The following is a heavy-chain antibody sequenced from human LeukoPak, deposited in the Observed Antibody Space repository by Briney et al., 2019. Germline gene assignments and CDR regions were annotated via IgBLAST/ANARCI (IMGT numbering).Heavy chain of an antibody. Sequence: GGSLRLSCAASGFTFSSFGMRWVRQAPGKGLEWVSAISGSGGTTYCADSVKGRFTISRDNSKKTMYLQMKSLRAEDTAVYYCARDGTYYYDSSGYRAAFDIWGQGTMVTVSS. CDR2: ISGSGGTT. D-gene: IGHD3-22*01. CDR3: ARDGTYYYDSSGYRAAFDI. CDR1: GFTFSSFG. V-gene: IGHV3-23*01. J-gene: IGHJ3*02.